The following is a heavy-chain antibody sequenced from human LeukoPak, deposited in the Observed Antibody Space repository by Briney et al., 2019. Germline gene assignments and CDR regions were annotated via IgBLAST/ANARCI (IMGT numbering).Heavy chain of an antibody. V-gene: IGHV3-7*05. D-gene: IGHD3-10*02. CDR2: IKQDGSDK. CDR1: GFTFSSYY. Sequence: GGSLRLSCAASGFTFSSYYMSWVRHAPGKGLEWVANIKQDGSDKYYVDSVKGRFTISRDNSKNTLFLQLNSLRAEDTALYYCARDLHYYVAMDVWGQGTTVTVSS. CDR3: ARDLHYYVAMDV. J-gene: IGHJ6*02.